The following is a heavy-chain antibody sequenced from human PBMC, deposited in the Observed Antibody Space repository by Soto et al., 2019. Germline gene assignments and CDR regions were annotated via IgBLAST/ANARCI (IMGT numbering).Heavy chain of an antibody. CDR1: GFTFSSYG. CDR3: AKPQLRFLEWLSLDY. D-gene: IGHD3-3*01. V-gene: IGHV3-30*18. CDR2: ISYDGSNK. Sequence: GESLKISCAASGFTFSSYGMHWVRQAPGKGLEWVAVISYDGSNKYYADSVKGRFTISRDNSKNTLYLQMNSLRAEDTAVYYCAKPQLRFLEWLSLDYWGQGTLVTVSS. J-gene: IGHJ4*02.